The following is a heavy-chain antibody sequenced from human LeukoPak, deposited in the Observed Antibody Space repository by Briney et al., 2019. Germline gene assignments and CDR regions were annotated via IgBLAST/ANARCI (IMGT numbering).Heavy chain of an antibody. J-gene: IGHJ4*02. CDR3: AKTSFAGLFDY. D-gene: IGHD6-6*01. Sequence: GGSLKLSCAASGFTFSNYAMNWVRQAPGKGLEWVSTISGSGGSTYHADSVKGRFTISRDNSKNTLYLRMNSLRAEDTALYFCAKTSFAGLFDYWGQGTLVTVSS. V-gene: IGHV3-23*01. CDR1: GFTFSNYA. CDR2: ISGSGGST.